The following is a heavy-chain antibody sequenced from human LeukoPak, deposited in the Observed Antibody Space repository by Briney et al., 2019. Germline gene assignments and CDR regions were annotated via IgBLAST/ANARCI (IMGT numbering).Heavy chain of an antibody. CDR3: AKDKRRYFDWLLWFDP. CDR1: GFTFSSYE. Sequence: GGSLRLSCAASGFTFSSYEMNWVRQAPGKGLEWVSYISSSGSTIYYADSVKGRFTISRDNAKNSLYLQMNSLRAEDTALYYCAKDKRRYFDWLLWFDPWGQGTLVTVSS. CDR2: ISSSGSTI. J-gene: IGHJ5*02. D-gene: IGHD3-9*01. V-gene: IGHV3-48*03.